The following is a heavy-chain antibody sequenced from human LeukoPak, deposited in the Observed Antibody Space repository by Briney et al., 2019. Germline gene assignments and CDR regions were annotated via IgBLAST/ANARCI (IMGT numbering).Heavy chain of an antibody. J-gene: IGHJ4*02. V-gene: IGHV3-53*01. CDR3: ARTNPVYGDYDY. CDR1: GFSVNGNY. Sequence: GGSLRLSCAVSGFSVNGNYMSWVRQAPGKGLQWVSVMFPDGRTYYADSVKGRFTISRDLARNTLLLQMHSLRADDTAVHYCARTNPVYGDYDYWGQGTLVTVSS. CDR2: MFPDGRT. D-gene: IGHD4-17*01.